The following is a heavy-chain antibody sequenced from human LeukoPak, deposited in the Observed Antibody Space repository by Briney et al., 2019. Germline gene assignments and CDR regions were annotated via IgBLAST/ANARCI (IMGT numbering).Heavy chain of an antibody. V-gene: IGHV3-74*01. CDR1: GFTFNTDW. J-gene: IGHJ3*02. D-gene: IGHD3-10*02. Sequence: GGSLRLSCAASGFTFNTDWMHWVRQAPGKGLGWVSRISSGESDTTYADSVKGRFTISRDNTRNTLFLQMNTLRAEDTAVYFCARASVRSAFDIWGQGTMVTVSS. CDR2: ISSGESDT. CDR3: ARASVRSAFDI.